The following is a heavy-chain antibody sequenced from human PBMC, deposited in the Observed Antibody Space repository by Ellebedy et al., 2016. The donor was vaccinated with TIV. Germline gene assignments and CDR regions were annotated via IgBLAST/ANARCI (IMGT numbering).Heavy chain of an antibody. V-gene: IGHV3-23*01. CDR3: AKRIAVAGTGVDY. Sequence: GESLKISCAASGFTFSSYAMSWVRQAPGKGLEWVSAISGSGGSTYYADSVKGRFTISRDNSKNTLYLQMNSLRAEDTAVYYCAKRIAVAGTGVDYWGQGTLVTVTS. CDR1: GFTFSSYA. CDR2: ISGSGGST. J-gene: IGHJ4*02. D-gene: IGHD6-19*01.